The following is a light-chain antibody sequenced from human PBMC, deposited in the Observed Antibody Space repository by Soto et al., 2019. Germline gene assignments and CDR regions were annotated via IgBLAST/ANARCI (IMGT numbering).Light chain of an antibody. J-gene: IGKJ1*01. Sequence: DIVMTQSPLSLPVTPGEPASISCRSSQSLLHSNGYNYLDWYLQKPGQSPQLLIYLGSNRSSGVPDRFSGSGSGTDFTLKISRVEAADVGVYYCIQALQTRTFGQGTKVDIK. CDR3: IQALQTRT. CDR1: QSLLHSNGYNY. CDR2: LGS. V-gene: IGKV2-28*01.